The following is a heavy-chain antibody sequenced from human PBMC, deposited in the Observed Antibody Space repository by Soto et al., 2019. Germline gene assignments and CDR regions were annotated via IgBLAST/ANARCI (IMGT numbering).Heavy chain of an antibody. CDR1: GFTFSLYG. CDR2: ISSRSSST. V-gene: IGHV3-21*01. Sequence: PGGSLRLSCAASGFTFSLYGMNWVRQAPGKGLEWVSCISSRSSSTYYADSVKGRFTISRDNAKNSLYLQMNSLRADDTAIYYCAKIRYSSLQYFYGMDVWGQGTTVTVSS. D-gene: IGHD3-9*01. J-gene: IGHJ6*02. CDR3: AKIRYSSLQYFYGMDV.